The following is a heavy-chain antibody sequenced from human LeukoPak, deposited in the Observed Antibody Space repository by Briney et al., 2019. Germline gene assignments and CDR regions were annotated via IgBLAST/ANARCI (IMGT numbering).Heavy chain of an antibody. CDR2: ISSTSSYI. Sequence: PGGSLRLSCAASGFTFSSYGMNWVRQAPGKGLEWVSSISSTSSYIYYADSVKGRFTISRDNAKNSLYLQMNSQRAEDTAVYYCARDGGIDIWGQGTMVTVSS. V-gene: IGHV3-21*01. D-gene: IGHD3-16*01. J-gene: IGHJ3*02. CDR1: GFTFSSYG. CDR3: ARDGGIDI.